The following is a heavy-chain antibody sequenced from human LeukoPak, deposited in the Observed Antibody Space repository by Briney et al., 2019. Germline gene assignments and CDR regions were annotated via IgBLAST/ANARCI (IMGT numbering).Heavy chain of an antibody. V-gene: IGHV4-31*03. CDR1: GGSISSGGYY. J-gene: IGHJ4*02. Sequence: SETLSLTCTVSGGSISSGGYYWSWIRQHPGKGLERIGYIYYSGSTYYNPSLKSRVTISVDTSKNQFSLKLSSVTAADTAVYYCARVIDGWYEDYWGQGTLVTVSS. CDR2: IYYSGST. D-gene: IGHD6-19*01. CDR3: ARVIDGWYEDY.